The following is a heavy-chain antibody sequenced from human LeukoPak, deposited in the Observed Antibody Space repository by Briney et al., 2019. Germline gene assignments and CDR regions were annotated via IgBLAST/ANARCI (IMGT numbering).Heavy chain of an antibody. Sequence: PGGSLRLSCAASGFTFSSYSMNWVRQAPGKGLEWVSSISSSSSYIYYADSVKGRFTISRDNAKNSLYLQMNSLKTEDTAVYYCTSLFTLYYMDVWGKGTTVTVSS. J-gene: IGHJ6*03. CDR3: TSLFTLYYMDV. CDR2: ISSSSSYI. CDR1: GFTFSSYS. V-gene: IGHV3-21*04.